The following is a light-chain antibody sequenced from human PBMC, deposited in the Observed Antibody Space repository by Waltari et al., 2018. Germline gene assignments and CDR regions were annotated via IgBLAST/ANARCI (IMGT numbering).Light chain of an antibody. CDR2: QDR. Sequence: SYELTQPPSVSVSPGQTARIPCSGTKLGSKSTSWYQRKPGQSPVLVIYQDRKRPSGIPERFSGSSSADMAALTISDTQPADEADYFCQTWDSNTDVFFGGGTTLTVI. CDR1: KLGSKS. J-gene: IGLJ2*01. V-gene: IGLV3-1*01. CDR3: QTWDSNTDVF.